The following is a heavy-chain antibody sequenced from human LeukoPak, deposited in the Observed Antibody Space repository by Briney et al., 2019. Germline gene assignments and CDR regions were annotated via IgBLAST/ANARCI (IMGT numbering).Heavy chain of an antibody. Sequence: GGSLRLSCAASGFTFSSYGMHWVRQAPGKGLEWVAVIWYDGSNKYYADSVKGRFTISRDNSKDTLYLQMNSLRAEDTAVYYCARDDTMVRGVIPFLDYWGQGTLVTVSS. CDR3: ARDDTMVRGVIPFLDY. CDR2: IWYDGSNK. J-gene: IGHJ4*02. CDR1: GFTFSSYG. D-gene: IGHD3-10*01. V-gene: IGHV3-33*01.